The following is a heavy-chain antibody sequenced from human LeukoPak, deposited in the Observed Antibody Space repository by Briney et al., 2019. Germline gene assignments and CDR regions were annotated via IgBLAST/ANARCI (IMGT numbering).Heavy chain of an antibody. Sequence: SETLSLTCSVSGGSISSYYWSWIRQPPGKGLEWIGYIYYSGSTSYNPSLRSRVTMSVDTSKNQSSLKLSSVTAADTAVYYCARQGGYYYYGMDVWGQGTTVTVSS. CDR1: GGSISSYY. CDR2: IYYSGST. J-gene: IGHJ6*02. CDR3: ARQGGYYYYGMDV. V-gene: IGHV4-59*08. D-gene: IGHD1-26*01.